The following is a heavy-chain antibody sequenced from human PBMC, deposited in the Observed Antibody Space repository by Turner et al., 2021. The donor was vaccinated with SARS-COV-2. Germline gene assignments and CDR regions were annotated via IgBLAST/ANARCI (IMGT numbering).Heavy chain of an antibody. CDR3: AREAPLGVNSMAFDY. Sequence: EVQLVESGGGLIQPGGSLRLSCAASGFTVSSNYMNWVRQAPGKGLEWVSVIYSGGSTFYADSGKGRFTISRDNSKNTLYLKMNSLRAEDTAVYYCAREAPLGVNSMAFDYWGQGTLVTVSS. D-gene: IGHD3-10*01. J-gene: IGHJ4*02. V-gene: IGHV3-53*01. CDR1: GFTVSSNY. CDR2: IYSGGST.